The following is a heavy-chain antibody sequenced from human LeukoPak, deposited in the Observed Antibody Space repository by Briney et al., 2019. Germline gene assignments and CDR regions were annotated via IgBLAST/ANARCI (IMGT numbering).Heavy chain of an antibody. CDR1: GGSISGYY. D-gene: IGHD4-23*01. Sequence: SETLSLTCTVSGGSISGYYYNWIRQPPGKGLEWVGYIYYSGSTNYNPSLKSRVTISLDTSKNQFSLKLSSVTTADTAVYYCARSVVTLYWYFDLWGRGTLVTVSS. V-gene: IGHV4-59*01. CDR3: ARSVVTLYWYFDL. CDR2: IYYSGST. J-gene: IGHJ2*01.